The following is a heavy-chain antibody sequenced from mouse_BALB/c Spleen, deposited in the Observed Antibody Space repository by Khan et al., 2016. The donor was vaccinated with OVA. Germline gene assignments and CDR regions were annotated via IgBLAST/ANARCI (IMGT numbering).Heavy chain of an antibody. V-gene: IGHV3-2*02. J-gene: IGHJ4*01. CDR1: GYSITSDYA. Sequence: EVQLQESGPGLVKPSQSLSLTCTVTGYSITSDYAWNWIRQFPGNKLEWMGYISYSGSTTYNPSLKSRIFITRHTSKDQFFLQLKSVTSEDTATYYCASELGRYYALDYWGQGTSVTVSS. D-gene: IGHD4-1*01. CDR3: ASELGRYYALDY. CDR2: ISYSGST.